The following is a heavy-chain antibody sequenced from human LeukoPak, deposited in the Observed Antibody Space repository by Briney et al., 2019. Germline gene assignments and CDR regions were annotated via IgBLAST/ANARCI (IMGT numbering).Heavy chain of an antibody. Sequence: GESLRLSCTVSGFTFRSAWMSWVRQAPGKGLEWVGRIRSQTDGGTTDHGAPVQGRFTISRDDSQSTVYLQMTSLKIEDTAVYFCTTAPDSGSRDDYWGQGTLVTVSS. CDR1: GFTFRSAW. CDR3: TTAPDSGSRDDY. D-gene: IGHD1-26*01. CDR2: IRSQTDGGTT. V-gene: IGHV3-15*01. J-gene: IGHJ4*02.